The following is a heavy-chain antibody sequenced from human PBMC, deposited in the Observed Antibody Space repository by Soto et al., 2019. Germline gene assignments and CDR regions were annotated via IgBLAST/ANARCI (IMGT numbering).Heavy chain of an antibody. Sequence: QVQLVQSGAEVKKPGASVKVSCKASGYTFTSYGISWVRQAPGQGLEWMGWISGHNGNKKNAQKLQGRVRMTTDTSTSTAHMELRSLRSDDTAVYYCARDLGQQLFDYWGQGTLVTVSS. CDR1: GYTFTSYG. CDR2: ISGHNGNK. D-gene: IGHD6-13*01. V-gene: IGHV1-18*01. CDR3: ARDLGQQLFDY. J-gene: IGHJ4*02.